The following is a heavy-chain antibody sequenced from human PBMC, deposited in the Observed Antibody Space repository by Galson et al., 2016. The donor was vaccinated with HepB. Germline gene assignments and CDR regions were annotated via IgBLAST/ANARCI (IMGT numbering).Heavy chain of an antibody. D-gene: IGHD3-16*01. CDR2: ISGSAAGT. CDR3: AKDSLGFYVAPFYC. Sequence: SLRLSCAASGFTFSNYGMSWVRQAPGKGLEWVSAISGSAAGTHSADSVKGRFTISRDNSKNTLYLQMNSLRAEDTAIYYCAKDSLGFYVAPFYCWGQGTQVTVSS. CDR1: GFTFSNYG. J-gene: IGHJ4*02. V-gene: IGHV3-23*01.